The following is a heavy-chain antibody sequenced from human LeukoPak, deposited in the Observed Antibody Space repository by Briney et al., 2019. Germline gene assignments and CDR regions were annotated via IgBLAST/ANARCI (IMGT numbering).Heavy chain of an antibody. CDR2: IYHSGST. J-gene: IGHJ3*02. CDR1: GGSISSSSYY. CDR3: ARDKGVAAAGTPVGGAFDI. Sequence: SETLSLTCTVSGGSISSSSYYWGWIRQPPGKGLEWIGYIYHSGSTYYNPSLKSRVTISVDTSKNQFSLKLSSVTAADTAVYYCARDKGVAAAGTPVGGAFDIWGQGTMVTVSS. D-gene: IGHD6-13*01. V-gene: IGHV4-39*07.